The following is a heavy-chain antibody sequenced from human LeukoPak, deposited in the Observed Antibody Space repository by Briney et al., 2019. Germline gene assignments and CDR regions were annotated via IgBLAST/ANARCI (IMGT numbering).Heavy chain of an antibody. J-gene: IGHJ2*01. CDR3: ARDPYRPRYFDL. CDR2: ISSSSSHI. Sequence: GGSLRLSCAASGFTFSSYSMNWVRQAPGKGLEWVSSISSSSSHIYYADSVKGRFTISRDNAKNSLYLQMNSLRAEDTAVYYCARDPYRPRYFDLWGRGTLVTVSS. CDR1: GFTFSSYS. V-gene: IGHV3-21*01.